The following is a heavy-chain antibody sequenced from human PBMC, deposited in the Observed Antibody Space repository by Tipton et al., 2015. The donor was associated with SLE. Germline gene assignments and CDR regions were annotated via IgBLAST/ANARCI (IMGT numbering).Heavy chain of an antibody. J-gene: IGHJ1*01. CDR3: ARETLTVTITF. CDR2: FFYSESTY. Sequence: TLSLTCTVSGGSITSSSYYWGWIRQPPGKGLEWIGSFFYSESTYYYNPSLKSRITMFLDTSKNQFSLSLSSVTAADTAMYYCARETLTVTITFWGQVTLVTVSS. V-gene: IGHV4-39*07. D-gene: IGHD1-7*01. CDR1: GGSITSSSYY.